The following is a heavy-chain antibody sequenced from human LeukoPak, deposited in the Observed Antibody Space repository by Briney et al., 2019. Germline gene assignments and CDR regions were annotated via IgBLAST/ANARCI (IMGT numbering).Heavy chain of an antibody. D-gene: IGHD1-26*01. CDR2: IIPIFGTA. CDR3: ARDRHSGSYLFDY. J-gene: IGHJ4*02. Sequence: SVKVSCKASGGTFSSYAISWVRQAPGQGLEWMGGIIPIFGTANYAQKFQGRVTITADESTSTAYMELSSLRSEDMAVYYCARDRHSGSYLFDYWGQGTLVTVSS. CDR1: GGTFSSYA. V-gene: IGHV1-69*01.